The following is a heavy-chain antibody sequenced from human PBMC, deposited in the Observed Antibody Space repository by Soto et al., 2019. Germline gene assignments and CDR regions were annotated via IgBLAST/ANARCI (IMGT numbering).Heavy chain of an antibody. Sequence: QVQLVQSGAEVKKPGSSVKVSCKSSRGTFSTSAISWVRQAPGQVLEWVGGIMPVFPTPDYAQNFQGRVTITADDSTTTASLELTSLRADDTAVYYCARDKDRLQLGGNYYYILDVWGQGTAITVSS. CDR3: ARDKDRLQLGGNYYYILDV. CDR2: IMPVFPTP. V-gene: IGHV1-69*12. D-gene: IGHD1-1*01. J-gene: IGHJ6*02. CDR1: RGTFSTSA.